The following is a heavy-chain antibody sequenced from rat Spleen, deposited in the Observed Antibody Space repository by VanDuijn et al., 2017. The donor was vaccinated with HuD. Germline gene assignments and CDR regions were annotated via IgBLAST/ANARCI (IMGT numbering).Heavy chain of an antibody. Sequence: EVQLVETGGGLVQPGRSLKLSCAASGFTFSDYYMAWVRQAPKKGLEWVATIIYDGSRTYYRDSVKGRFTISRDNAKSTLYLQMDSLRSEDTATYYCATRGNNPFAYWGQGTLVTVSS. D-gene: IGHD1-10*01. J-gene: IGHJ3*01. CDR2: IIYDGSRT. V-gene: IGHV5S10*01. CDR1: GFTFSDYY. CDR3: ATRGNNPFAY.